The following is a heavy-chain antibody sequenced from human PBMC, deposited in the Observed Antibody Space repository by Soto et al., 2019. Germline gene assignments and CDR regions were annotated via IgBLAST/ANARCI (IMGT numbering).Heavy chain of an antibody. Sequence: GGSLRLSCAASRFTFTTYAMKWVRQAPGKGLEWVALMSSDGTNEHYADSVRGRFTISRDNSKNTLTLQMNSLRAEDTAVYYCAKPRLVAGLIKYVDFASWGQGTLVTVSS. CDR2: MSSDGTNE. CDR1: RFTFTTYA. CDR3: AKPRLVAGLIKYVDFAS. J-gene: IGHJ4*02. D-gene: IGHD6-19*01. V-gene: IGHV3-30-3*01.